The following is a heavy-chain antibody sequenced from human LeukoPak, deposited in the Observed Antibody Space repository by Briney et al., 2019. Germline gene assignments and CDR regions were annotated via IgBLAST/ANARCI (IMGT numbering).Heavy chain of an antibody. J-gene: IGHJ5*02. CDR2: ISYDGSNK. V-gene: IGHV3-30*04. CDR3: ARGLDYYVWGAPYDP. CDR1: GFTFSSYA. D-gene: IGHD3-10*02. Sequence: AGGSLRLSCAASGFTFSSYAMHWVRQAPGKGLEWVAVISYDGSNKYYADSVKGRFTISRDNSKNTLYLQMNSLRAEDTAVYYCARGLDYYVWGAPYDPWGQGTLVTVSS.